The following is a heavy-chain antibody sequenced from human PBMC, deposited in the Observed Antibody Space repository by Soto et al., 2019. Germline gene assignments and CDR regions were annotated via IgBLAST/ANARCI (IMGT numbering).Heavy chain of an antibody. CDR2: ITDSGGST. D-gene: IGHD3-22*01. Sequence: GGSLRLSCAASGFTFSNYAMNWVRQAPGKGLEWVSGITDSGGSTYYADSVKGRFTISRDNSKNTLYLEMNSLRAEDTAVYYCAIAGGIVVVPHFDYWGQVTLVTVSS. V-gene: IGHV3-23*01. CDR1: GFTFSNYA. CDR3: AIAGGIVVVPHFDY. J-gene: IGHJ4*02.